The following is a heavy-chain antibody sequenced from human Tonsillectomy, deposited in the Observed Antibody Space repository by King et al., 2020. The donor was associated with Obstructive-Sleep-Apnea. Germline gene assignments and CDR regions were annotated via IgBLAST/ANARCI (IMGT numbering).Heavy chain of an antibody. Sequence: QLVQSGAEVKKPGESLKISCKGSGYSFTSYWIGWVRQTPGKGLEWMGIIYPGDSDTRYSPSFQGQVTISADKSISTAYLQWSSLKASDTAMYYCARPTMVRGVINYFDYWGQGTLVTVSS. CDR3: ARPTMVRGVINYFDY. CDR2: IYPGDSDT. CDR1: GYSFTSYW. V-gene: IGHV5-51*01. D-gene: IGHD3-10*01. J-gene: IGHJ4*02.